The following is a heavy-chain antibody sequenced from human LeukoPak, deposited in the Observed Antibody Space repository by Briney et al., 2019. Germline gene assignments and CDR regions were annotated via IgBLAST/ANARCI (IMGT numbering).Heavy chain of an antibody. CDR2: IYYSGST. Sequence: SETLSLTCTVSGGSISSYYWSWIRQPPGKGLEWIGYIYYSGSTNYNPSLKSRVTISVDTSKNQFSLKLSSVTAADTAVYYCARVYSMVRINWFDPWGQGTLVTVSS. CDR3: ARVYSMVRINWFDP. D-gene: IGHD3-10*01. J-gene: IGHJ5*02. V-gene: IGHV4-59*01. CDR1: GGSISSYY.